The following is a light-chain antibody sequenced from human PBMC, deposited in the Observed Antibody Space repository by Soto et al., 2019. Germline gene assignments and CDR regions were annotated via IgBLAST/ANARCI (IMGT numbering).Light chain of an antibody. CDR1: QKIHSW. Sequence: DIQMTQSPSTLSASVGDRVTITCRASQKIHSWLAWYQQKPGKAPKLLIYDASTLEGGVSSRFGGSGTGTEFPLTISSLQPDDFATYYCQQYHTYSYTFGQGTKLEIK. CDR3: QQYHTYSYT. V-gene: IGKV1-5*01. J-gene: IGKJ2*01. CDR2: DAS.